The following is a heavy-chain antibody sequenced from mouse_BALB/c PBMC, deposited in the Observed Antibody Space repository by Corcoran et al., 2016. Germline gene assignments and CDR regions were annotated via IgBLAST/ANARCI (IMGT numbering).Heavy chain of an antibody. CDR3: ARSYYGSSYYFDY. J-gene: IGHJ2*01. D-gene: IGHD1-1*01. V-gene: IGHV9-2-1*01. CDR2: INTETGEP. CDR1: GYIFTDYS. Sequence: QIQLVQTGPELNKTEETVKISCKASGYIFTDYSMHWVKQAPGKGLEGMGWINTETGEPTYADDFKGRFAFTLETAASTAYLQINNLKNEDTATYFCARSYYGSSYYFDYWGQGTTLTVSS.